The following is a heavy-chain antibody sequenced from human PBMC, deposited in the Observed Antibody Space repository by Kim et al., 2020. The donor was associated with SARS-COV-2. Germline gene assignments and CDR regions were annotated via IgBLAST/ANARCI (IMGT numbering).Heavy chain of an antibody. D-gene: IGHD3-10*01. CDR3: ARGRPGGGGSGSSFSHYY. CDR2: INHSGST. Sequence: SETLSLTCAVYGGSFSGYYWSWIRQPPGKGLEWIGEINHSGSTNYNPSLKSRVTISVDTSKNQFSLKLSSVTAADTAVYYCARGRPGGGGSGSSFSHYY. V-gene: IGHV4-34*01. J-gene: IGHJ6*01. CDR1: GGSFSGYY.